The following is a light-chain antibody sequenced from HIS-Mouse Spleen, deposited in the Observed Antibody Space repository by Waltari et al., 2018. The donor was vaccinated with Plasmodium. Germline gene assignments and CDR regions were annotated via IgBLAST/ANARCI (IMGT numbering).Light chain of an antibody. V-gene: IGLV3-10*01. J-gene: IGLJ3*02. CDR1: ALPKKY. CDR3: YSTDSSGNHRV. Sequence: SYELTQPPSVSVSPGQTPRITCSGDALPKKYAYWDQQKSGQAPVLVIYEDSKRPPGIPERFSGSSSGTMATLTISGAQVEDEADYYCYSTDSSGNHRVFGGGTKLTVL. CDR2: EDS.